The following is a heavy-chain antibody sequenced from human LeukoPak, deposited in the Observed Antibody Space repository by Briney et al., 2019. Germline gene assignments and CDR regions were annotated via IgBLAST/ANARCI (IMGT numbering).Heavy chain of an antibody. CDR1: GGSFSGYY. V-gene: IGHV4-34*01. D-gene: IGHD4-23*01. J-gene: IGHJ4*02. CDR2: INHSGST. CDR3: ARHGGNGPYYFDY. Sequence: SETLSLTCAVYGGSFSGYYWSWIRQPPGKGLEWIGEINHSGSTYYNPSLKSRVTISVDTSKNQFSLKVSSVTAADTAVYYCARHGGNGPYYFDYWGQGTLVTVSS.